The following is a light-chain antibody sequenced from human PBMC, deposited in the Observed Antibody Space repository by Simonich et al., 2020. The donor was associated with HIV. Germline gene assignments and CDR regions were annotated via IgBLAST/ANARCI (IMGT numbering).Light chain of an antibody. CDR2: WAS. V-gene: IGKV4-1*01. CDR3: QQYYSSPLT. J-gene: IGKJ4*01. Sequence: DIVMTQSPDSLAVSLGERATIKCKSSQSILYSSNNKNYLAWYQQKPGQPPKLLIYWASTRESGVPDRCSGSGAGTEFTLTISSLQAEDVAVYYCQQYYSSPLTFGGGTKVEIK. CDR1: QSILYSSNNKNY.